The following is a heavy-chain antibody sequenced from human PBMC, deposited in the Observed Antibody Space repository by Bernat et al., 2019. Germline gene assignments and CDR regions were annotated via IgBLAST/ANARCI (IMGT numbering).Heavy chain of an antibody. Sequence: EVQLVESGGGLVQLGGSLRLSCAASGFTFSSYWMHWVRQAPGKGLVWVSRINSDGSSTNYADSVKGRFTISRDNAKNTLYLQMNSLRAEDTAVYYCASPTGNYVFDYWGQGTLVTVSS. CDR2: INSDGSST. J-gene: IGHJ4*02. CDR3: ASPTGNYVFDY. CDR1: GFTFSSYW. D-gene: IGHD1-7*01. V-gene: IGHV3-74*01.